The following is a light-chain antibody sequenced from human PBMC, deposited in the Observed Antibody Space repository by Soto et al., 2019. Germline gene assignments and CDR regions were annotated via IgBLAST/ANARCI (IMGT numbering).Light chain of an antibody. CDR2: GAS. CDR1: QSIGDT. V-gene: IGKV3-20*01. J-gene: IGKJ4*01. CDR3: QQYGRQTLT. Sequence: ETVLSHPPANVSLSAGCTPTPSYRASQSIGDTLAWYQQKPGQAPRLLIYGASSRATGTPDRFSGSGSGTDFTLTISRLEPEDFTVYCCQQYGRQTLTFGGGTKVDI.